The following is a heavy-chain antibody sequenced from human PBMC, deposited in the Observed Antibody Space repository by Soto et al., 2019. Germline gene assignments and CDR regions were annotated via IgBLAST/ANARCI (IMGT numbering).Heavy chain of an antibody. J-gene: IGHJ5*02. V-gene: IGHV4-59*01. D-gene: IGHD7-27*01. Sequence: SETLSLTCTVSGGSISSYYWSWIRQPPGKGLEWIGYIYYSGSTNYNPSLKSRVTISVDTSKNQFSLKLSSVTAADTAVYYCARSWAGRFDPWGQGTLVTVSS. CDR1: GGSISSYY. CDR3: ARSWAGRFDP. CDR2: IYYSGST.